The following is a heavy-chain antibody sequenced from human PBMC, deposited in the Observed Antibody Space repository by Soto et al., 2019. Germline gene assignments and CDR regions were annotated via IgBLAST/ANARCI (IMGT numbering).Heavy chain of an antibody. Sequence: ASVKVSCKASGYTFTSYAMHWVRQAPGQRLEWMGWINAGNGNTKYSQKFQGRVTITRDTSASTAYMELSSLRSEDTAVYYCVRGLRDSSGYLPNCFDPWCQGTRVTVSS. CDR1: GYTFTSYA. CDR2: INAGNGNT. J-gene: IGHJ5*02. CDR3: VRGLRDSSGYLPNCFDP. V-gene: IGHV1-3*01. D-gene: IGHD3-22*01.